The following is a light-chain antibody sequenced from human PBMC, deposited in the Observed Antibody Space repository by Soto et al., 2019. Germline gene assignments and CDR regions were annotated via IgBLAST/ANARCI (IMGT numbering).Light chain of an antibody. CDR1: SSNIGAGYD. CDR3: QSYDSSLSGWV. J-gene: IGLJ3*02. V-gene: IGLV1-40*01. Sequence: QSVLTQPPSVSGAPGQWVTISCTGGSSNIGAGYDVHWYQQLPETAPKLLIYGNSNRPSGVPDRFSGSKSGTSASLAITGLQAEDEADYYCQSYDSSLSGWVFGGGTKLTVL. CDR2: GNS.